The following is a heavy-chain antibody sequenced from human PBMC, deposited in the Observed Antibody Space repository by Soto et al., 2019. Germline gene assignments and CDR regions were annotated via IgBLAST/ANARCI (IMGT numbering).Heavy chain of an antibody. J-gene: IGHJ6*02. CDR2: IIPIFGTA. CDR3: ARLMTTVTTFGLAYGMDV. Sequence: ASVKVSCKASGGTFSSYAISWVRQAPGQGPEWMGGIIPIFGTANYAQKFQGRVTITADESTSTAYMELSSLRSEDTAVYYCARLMTTVTTFGLAYGMDVWGQGTTVTVSS. V-gene: IGHV1-69*13. D-gene: IGHD4-17*01. CDR1: GGTFSSYA.